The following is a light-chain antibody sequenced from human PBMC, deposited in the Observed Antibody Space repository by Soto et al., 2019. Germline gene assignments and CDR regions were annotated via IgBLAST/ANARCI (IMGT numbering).Light chain of an antibody. J-gene: IGLJ1*01. CDR3: GTLDSSLSAYV. Sequence: QSVLTQPPSVSAAPGQTVTISCSGSSSNIGNTYVSWYQQLPGTAPKLLIYDNNKRPSGIPDRFSDSKSGTSATLAITGLQTGDEADYYCGTLDSSLSAYVFGTGTKLTVL. CDR2: DNN. CDR1: SSNIGNTY. V-gene: IGLV1-51*01.